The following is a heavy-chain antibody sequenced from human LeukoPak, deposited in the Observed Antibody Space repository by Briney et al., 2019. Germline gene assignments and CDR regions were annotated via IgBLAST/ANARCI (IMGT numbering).Heavy chain of an antibody. CDR2: ISSSSSYI. D-gene: IGHD5-24*01. V-gene: IGHV3-21*01. CDR1: GFTFSSYE. CDR3: ARVEMATNFDY. Sequence: GGSLRLSCAASGFTFSSYEMNWVRQAPGKGLEWVSSISSSSSYIYYADSVKGRFTISRDNAKNSLYLQMNSLRAEDTAVYYCARVEMATNFDYWGQGTLVTVSS. J-gene: IGHJ4*02.